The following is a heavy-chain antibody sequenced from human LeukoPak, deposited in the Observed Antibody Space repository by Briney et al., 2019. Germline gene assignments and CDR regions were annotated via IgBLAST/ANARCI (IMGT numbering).Heavy chain of an antibody. Sequence: GGSLRLFCAASQFTYSSYSMNWVRQAPGKGLEWVSSISSSSSYIYYADSVKGRFTISRDNAKNSLSLQMNSLRAEDTAVYYCARMGVGGSSTGAIFDWGQGTLVTVSS. D-gene: IGHD2-2*01. CDR3: ARMGVGGSSTGAIFD. CDR2: ISSSSSYI. V-gene: IGHV3-21*01. CDR1: QFTYSSYS. J-gene: IGHJ4*02.